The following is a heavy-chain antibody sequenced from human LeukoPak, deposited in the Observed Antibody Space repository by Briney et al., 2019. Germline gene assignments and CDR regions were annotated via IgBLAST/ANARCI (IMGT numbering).Heavy chain of an antibody. CDR2: IKSKTDGGTT. CDR3: TVVVAATESDVGDY. V-gene: IGHV3-15*01. Sequence: GGSLRLSCAASGFTFSNAWMSWVRQAPGKGLEWVGRIKSKTDGGTTDYAAPVKGRFTISRDDSKNTLYLQMNSLKTEDTAVYYCTVVVAATESDVGDYWGQGTLVTVSS. CDR1: GFTFSNAW. J-gene: IGHJ4*02. D-gene: IGHD2-15*01.